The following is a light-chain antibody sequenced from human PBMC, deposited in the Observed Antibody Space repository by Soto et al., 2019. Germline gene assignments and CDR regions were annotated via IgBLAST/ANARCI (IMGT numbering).Light chain of an antibody. CDR1: SGSVSTSYY. Sequence: QTVVTQEPSFSVSPGGTVTLTCGLSSGSVSTSYYPSWYQQTPGQAPRTLIYSTNTRSSGVPDRFSGSILGNKAALTITGAPADDESDYYCVLYMGSGIPWVFGGGTKLTVL. CDR2: STN. V-gene: IGLV8-61*01. J-gene: IGLJ3*02. CDR3: VLYMGSGIPWV.